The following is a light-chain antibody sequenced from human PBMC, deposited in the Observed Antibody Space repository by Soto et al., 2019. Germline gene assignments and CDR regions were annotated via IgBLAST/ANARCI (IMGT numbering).Light chain of an antibody. J-gene: IGKJ4*01. CDR1: QTINNN. CDR2: GAS. CDR3: QNYNSAPLT. Sequence: VMTQAPATLSVSPGERATLSCRASQTINNNVAWYQLKDGQVPRLVIYGASTRATDIPARFSASGSGTDFTLTITGLQPEDFATYYCQNYNSAPLTFGGGTKVDIK. V-gene: IGKV3-15*01.